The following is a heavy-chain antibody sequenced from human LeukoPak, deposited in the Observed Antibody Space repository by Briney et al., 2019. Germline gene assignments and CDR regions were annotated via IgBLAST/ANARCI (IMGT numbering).Heavy chain of an antibody. V-gene: IGHV4-38-2*02. Sequence: SETLSLTCTVSGYSISSGYYWGWIRQPPGKGLEWIGYIFYSGSINYNPSLKSRVTISVDSSKSQFSLKLSSVTAADTAVYYCARRSVATSIMLDAFDIWGQGTMVTVSS. CDR1: GYSISSGYY. D-gene: IGHD5-12*01. CDR2: IFYSGSI. CDR3: ARRSVATSIMLDAFDI. J-gene: IGHJ3*02.